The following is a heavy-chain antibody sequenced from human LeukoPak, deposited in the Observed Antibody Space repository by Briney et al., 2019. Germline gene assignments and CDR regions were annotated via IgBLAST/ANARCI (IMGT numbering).Heavy chain of an antibody. Sequence: GGSLRLSCAASGFTFSNYAMSWVRQAPGQGLEWVSAITGSGGNTYYADSVKGRFTISRDNSKNTVFLQMNSLRAEDTAVYYCAKWGDYDVLTGYYVSDYWGQGTLVTVSS. D-gene: IGHD3-9*01. J-gene: IGHJ4*02. CDR2: ITGSGGNT. CDR1: GFTFSNYA. V-gene: IGHV3-23*01. CDR3: AKWGDYDVLTGYYVSDY.